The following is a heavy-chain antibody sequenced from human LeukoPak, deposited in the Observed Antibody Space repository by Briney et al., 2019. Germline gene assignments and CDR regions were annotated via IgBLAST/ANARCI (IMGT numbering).Heavy chain of an antibody. CDR3: ARHDPQPQYYYYYMDV. J-gene: IGHJ6*03. CDR1: GGSISSSSYY. Sequence: PSETLSLTCTVSGGSISSSSYYWGWIRQPPGKGLEWIGSIYYTGSTYNNPSLKSRVTISVDTSKNQFSLKLSSVTAADTAVYYCARHDPQPQYYYYYMDVWGKGTTVTVSS. V-gene: IGHV4-39*01. CDR2: IYYTGST.